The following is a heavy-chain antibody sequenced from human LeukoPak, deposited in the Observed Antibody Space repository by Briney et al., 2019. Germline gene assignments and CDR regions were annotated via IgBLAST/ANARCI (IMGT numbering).Heavy chain of an antibody. CDR2: ILNDGGST. V-gene: IGHV3-74*01. CDR3: VRHNYGYDY. J-gene: IGHJ4*02. D-gene: IGHD5-18*01. Sequence: RSGGSLRLSCAASGFTFNGYWMHWVRHAPGEGPVWVAHILNDGGSTSYADSVKGRFTISRDDAKNTLSLQMNSLRAEDTAVYHCVRHNYGYDYWGQGTPVTVSS. CDR1: GFTFNGYW.